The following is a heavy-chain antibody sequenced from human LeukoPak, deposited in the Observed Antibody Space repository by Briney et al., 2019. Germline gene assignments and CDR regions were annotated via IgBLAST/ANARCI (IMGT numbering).Heavy chain of an antibody. V-gene: IGHV3-48*01. D-gene: IGHD5-18*01. CDR1: GFTFSSYS. CDR2: ISSSSSTI. J-gene: IGHJ6*03. CDR3: AGDSYGYLIRGYYYYYMDV. Sequence: QPGGSLRLSCAASGFTFSSYSMNWVRQAPGKGLEWVSYISSSSSTIYYADSVKGRFTISRDNAKNSLYLQMNSLRAEDTAVYYCAGDSYGYLIRGYYYYYMDVWGKGTTVTVSS.